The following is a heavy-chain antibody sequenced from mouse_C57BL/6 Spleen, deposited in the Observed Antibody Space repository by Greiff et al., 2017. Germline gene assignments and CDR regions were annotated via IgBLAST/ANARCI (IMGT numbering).Heavy chain of an antibody. CDR2: IDPSDSYT. Sequence: VQLKQPGAELVMPGASVKLSCKASVYTFTSSWMPWVKPRPGQGLEWIGEIDPSDSYTNYNQKFKGKSTLPVDTSSSTAYMQLSSLTSEDSAVDYCARGGATMVKGAWFAYWGQGTLVTVSA. CDR3: ARGGATMVKGAWFAY. J-gene: IGHJ3*01. CDR1: VYTFTSSW. V-gene: IGHV1-69*01. D-gene: IGHD2-2*01.